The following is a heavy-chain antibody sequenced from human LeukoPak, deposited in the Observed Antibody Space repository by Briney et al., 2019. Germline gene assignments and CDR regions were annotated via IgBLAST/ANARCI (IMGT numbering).Heavy chain of an antibody. CDR1: GFTFDRYP. J-gene: IGHJ6*02. CDR3: ARAPTGMDV. CDR2: ISYDGSRK. Sequence: GRSLRLSCAASGFTFDRYPMHWVRQAPGKGLEWVTAISYDGSRKYYTDSVKGRFSISRDDSKSTLYLEMNSLTIEDTAMYYCARAPTGMDVWGQGTTVIVS. V-gene: IGHV3-30*04.